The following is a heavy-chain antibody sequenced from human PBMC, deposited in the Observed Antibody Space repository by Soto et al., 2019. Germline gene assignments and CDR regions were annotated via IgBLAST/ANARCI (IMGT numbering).Heavy chain of an antibody. V-gene: IGHV2-26*01. Sequence: QVTLKESGPVLVKPTETLTLTCTVSGFSLSNARMGVSWIRQPPGKALEWLAHIFSNDEKSYSTSLKSRLTISKXXSXSXXVLTMTNMDPVDTATYYCARIRKVDSSGYRYYFDYWGQGTLVTVSS. J-gene: IGHJ4*02. CDR3: ARIRKVDSSGYRYYFDY. CDR1: GFSLSNARMG. D-gene: IGHD3-22*01. CDR2: IFSNDEK.